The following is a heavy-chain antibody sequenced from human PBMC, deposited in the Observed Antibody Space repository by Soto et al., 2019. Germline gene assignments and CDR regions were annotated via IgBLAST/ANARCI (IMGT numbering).Heavy chain of an antibody. D-gene: IGHD2-2*03. CDR1: GGSISSSSYY. V-gene: IGHV4-39*01. CDR2: IYYSGST. CDR3: ARLGYCSSTSCSYFDY. J-gene: IGHJ4*02. Sequence: SETLSLTCTVSGGSISSSSYYWGWIRQPPGKGLEWIGSIYYSGSTYYNPSLKSRVAISVDTSKNQFSLKLSSVTAADTAVYYCARLGYCSSTSCSYFDYWGQGTLVTVSS.